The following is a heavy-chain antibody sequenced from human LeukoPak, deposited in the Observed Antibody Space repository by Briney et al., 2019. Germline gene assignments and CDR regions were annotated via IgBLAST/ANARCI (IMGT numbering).Heavy chain of an antibody. CDR2: INPSGGST. V-gene: IGHV1-46*01. CDR3: ARPGARYCSSTSCYNGFDY. CDR1: GYTFTSYY. J-gene: IGHJ4*02. D-gene: IGHD2-2*02. Sequence: GASVKVSCKASGYTFTSYYMHWVRQAPGQGLEWMGIINPSGGSTSYAQKFQGRVTMTRDTSTSTAYMELSSLRSEDTAVYYCARPGARYCSSTSCYNGFDYWGQGTLVTVSS.